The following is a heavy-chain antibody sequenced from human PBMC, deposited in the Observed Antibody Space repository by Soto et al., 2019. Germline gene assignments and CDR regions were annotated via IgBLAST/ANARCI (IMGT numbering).Heavy chain of an antibody. CDR3: AKDSRVDTAMGWIDFDY. CDR1: GFTFDDYT. CDR2: ISWDGGST. D-gene: IGHD5-18*01. J-gene: IGHJ4*02. V-gene: IGHV3-43*01. Sequence: EVQLVESGGVVVQPGGSLRLSCAASGFTFDDYTMHWVRQAPGKGLEWVSLISWDGGSTYYADSVKGRFTISRDNSKNSLYLQMHSLRTEDTALYYCAKDSRVDTAMGWIDFDYWGQGTLVTVSS.